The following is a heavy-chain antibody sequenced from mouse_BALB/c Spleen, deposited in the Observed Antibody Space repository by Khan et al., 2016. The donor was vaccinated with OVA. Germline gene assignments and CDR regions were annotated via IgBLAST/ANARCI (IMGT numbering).Heavy chain of an antibody. J-gene: IGHJ3*01. CDR2: ISSAGTYT. V-gene: IGHV5-6*01. CDR3: ANGNYGWFAY. D-gene: IGHD2-1*01. CDR1: GFTFSSFV. Sequence: EVELVESGGDLVKPGGWLKLSCAASGFTFSSFVMSWVRPTPEKRLEWVATISSAGTYTYYPDSVKGRFTISRDNAKNTLYLQMNSLRSEDTASYYCANGNYGWFAYWGQGTLVTVSA.